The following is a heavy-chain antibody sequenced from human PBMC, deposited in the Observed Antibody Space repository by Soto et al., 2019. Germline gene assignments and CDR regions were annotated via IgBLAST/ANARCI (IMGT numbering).Heavy chain of an antibody. J-gene: IGHJ5*02. CDR2: IYYSGST. CDR3: ARGHDYGGNSIYVVDP. D-gene: IGHD4-17*01. CDR1: GGSISSGGYY. V-gene: IGHV4-31*03. Sequence: KPSETLSLTCTVSGGSISSGGYYWSWIRQHPGKGLEWIGYIYYSGSTYYNPSLKSRVTISVDTSKNQFSLKLSSVTAADTAVYYCARGHDYGGNSIYVVDPWGQGTLVTVSS.